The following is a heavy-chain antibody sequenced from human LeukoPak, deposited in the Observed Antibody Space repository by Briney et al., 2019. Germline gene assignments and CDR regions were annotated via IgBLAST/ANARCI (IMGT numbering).Heavy chain of an antibody. Sequence: SETLSLTCTVSGASISSNSYYWGWIRQPPGKGLKWIGSIYYSGSTYYNPSLKSRVTISVDTSKNQFSLKLTSVTVADTAVYYCARHLTGYVWGSYRLAWFDPWGQGTLVTVSS. D-gene: IGHD3-16*02. V-gene: IGHV4-39*01. J-gene: IGHJ5*02. CDR3: ARHLTGYVWGSYRLAWFDP. CDR2: IYYSGST. CDR1: GASISSNSYY.